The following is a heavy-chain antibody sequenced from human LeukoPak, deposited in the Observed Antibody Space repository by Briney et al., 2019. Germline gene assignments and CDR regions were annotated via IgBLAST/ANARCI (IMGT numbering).Heavy chain of an antibody. CDR1: GFTFSSYN. V-gene: IGHV3-21*01. CDR3: AKNIGGFDY. CDR2: ITSSSSYM. D-gene: IGHD4-23*01. J-gene: IGHJ4*02. Sequence: GGSLRLSCAASGFTFSSYNMNWVRRTPGKGLEWVSSITSSSSYMFYADSVRGRFTISRDNAENSLYLQMNSLRDEDTAVYYCAKNIGGFDYWGQGTLVTVSS.